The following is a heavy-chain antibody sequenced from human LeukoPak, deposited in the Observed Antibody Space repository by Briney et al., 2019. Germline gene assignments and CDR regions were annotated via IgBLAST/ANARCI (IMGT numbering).Heavy chain of an antibody. CDR3: ARVAYYDSSGYYSAVVDY. CDR1: GGSISSGSYY. CDR2: IYTSGST. Sequence: SETLSLTCTVSGGSISSGSYYWSWIRQPAGKGLEWIGRIYTSGSTNYNPSLKSRVTISVDTSKNQFSLKLSSVTAADTAVYYCARVAYYDSSGYYSAVVDYWGQGTLVTVSS. V-gene: IGHV4-61*02. D-gene: IGHD3-22*01. J-gene: IGHJ4*02.